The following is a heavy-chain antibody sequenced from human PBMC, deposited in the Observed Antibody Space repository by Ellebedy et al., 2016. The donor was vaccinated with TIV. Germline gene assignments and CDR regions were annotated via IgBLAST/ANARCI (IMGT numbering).Heavy chain of an antibody. V-gene: IGHV4-34*01. CDR2: IDQGGSS. CDR1: GGSFSGYS. CDR3: AREAEILTGLGD. J-gene: IGHJ4*02. Sequence: SETLSLXXAVYGGSFSGYSWTWIRQSPGKGLEWIGEIDQGGSSNYNPSLKSRVTISVDTSKNQFSLRLNSVTAADTAVYYCAREAEILTGLGDWGQGTLVTVSS. D-gene: IGHD3-9*01.